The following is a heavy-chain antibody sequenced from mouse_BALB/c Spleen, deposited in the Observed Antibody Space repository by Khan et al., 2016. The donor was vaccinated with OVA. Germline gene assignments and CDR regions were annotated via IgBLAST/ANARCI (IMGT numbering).Heavy chain of an antibody. D-gene: IGHD3-2*02. V-gene: IGHV3-2*02. CDR2: ISYSGST. CDR3: ARKARIKY. J-gene: IGHJ2*01. Sequence: EVELVESGPGLVKPSQSLSLTCTVTGYSITSGYGWNWIRQFPGNKLVWMGYISYSGSTNYNPSLKSRISITRDTSKNQFFLQLKSVTNEDTATYYCARKARIKYWGQGTTLTVSS. CDR1: GYSITSGYG.